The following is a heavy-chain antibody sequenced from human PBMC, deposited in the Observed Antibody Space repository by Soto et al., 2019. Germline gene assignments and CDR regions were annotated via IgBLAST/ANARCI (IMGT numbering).Heavy chain of an antibody. V-gene: IGHV2-5*01. CDR1: GFSLSTSGVG. D-gene: IGHD4-4*01. J-gene: IGHJ4*02. CDR3: AHRRGADYKGCFHY. CDR2: IYWSDEK. Sequence: QITLKESGPTLVNPTQPLTLTCTFSGFSLSTSGVGVGWIRQPPGKALEWLALIYWSDEKRYSPSLSSRLTITKDTSKNQVVLTMTNMDPVDTATYYCAHRRGADYKGCFHYWGQGTLVTVSS.